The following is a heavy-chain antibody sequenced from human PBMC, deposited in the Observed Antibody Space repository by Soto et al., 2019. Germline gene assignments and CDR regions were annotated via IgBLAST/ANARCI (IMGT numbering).Heavy chain of an antibody. D-gene: IGHD1-26*01. CDR2: IKQDGSEM. CDR1: GFTFSNYW. Sequence: EVQLVESGGGLVQPGGSLRLSCAASGFTFSNYWMSWVRQAPGKGVEWVANIKQDGSEMYYVDSVKGRFTISRDKAKNSRYLQMKSLRWEDRAVYYCVRSLGSGWGLLSSACWCQGTLFTVSS. J-gene: IGHJ4*02. V-gene: IGHV3-7*01. CDR3: VRSLGSGWGLLSSAC.